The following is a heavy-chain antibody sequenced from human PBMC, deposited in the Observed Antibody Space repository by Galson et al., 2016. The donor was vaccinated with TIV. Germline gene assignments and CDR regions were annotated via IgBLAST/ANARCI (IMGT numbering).Heavy chain of an antibody. J-gene: IGHJ4*02. CDR2: MGSNTDGGTI. CDR1: GINFNNGW. CDR3: TAGVPARLASDY. D-gene: IGHD2-2*01. V-gene: IGHV3-15*04. Sequence: SLRLSCAGSGINFNNGWMNLVRQAPGKGLEWVGRMGSNTDGGTIDYAAPVKGRFTISRDDSKNALYLQMNRLTTEDTGMYYCTAGVPARLASDYWGQGTLVTVSS.